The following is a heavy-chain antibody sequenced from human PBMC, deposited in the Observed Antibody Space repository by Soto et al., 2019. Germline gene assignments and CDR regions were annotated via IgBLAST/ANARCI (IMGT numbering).Heavy chain of an antibody. J-gene: IGHJ5*02. D-gene: IGHD2-2*01. CDR1: GGTFSSYA. Sequence: QVQLVQAGAEVKKPGSSVKVSCKASGGTFSSYAISWGRQAPGQGLEWMGGIIPIFGTAYYAQKFQGRVTITADESTSTASIEQTSLRADDTAVYYCARGGPTVPGWLDPWGQGTLVTVSS. CDR3: ARGGPTVPGWLDP. CDR2: IIPIFGTA. V-gene: IGHV1-69*12.